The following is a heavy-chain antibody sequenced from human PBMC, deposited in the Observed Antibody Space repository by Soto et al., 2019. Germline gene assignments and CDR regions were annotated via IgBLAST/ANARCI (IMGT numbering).Heavy chain of an antibody. V-gene: IGHV3-74*01. J-gene: IGHJ4*02. CDR3: AKAPYLEYQLPNFDY. CDR1: GFVFTNFW. D-gene: IGHD2-2*01. Sequence: PGGSLRLSCEACGFVFTNFWMHWVRHVPGKGLVWVARIDTSGHSTNYADSVKGRFTISRDNAKNTVSLQMNSLRGEDTALYYCAKAPYLEYQLPNFDYWGQGTLVTVSS. CDR2: IDTSGHST.